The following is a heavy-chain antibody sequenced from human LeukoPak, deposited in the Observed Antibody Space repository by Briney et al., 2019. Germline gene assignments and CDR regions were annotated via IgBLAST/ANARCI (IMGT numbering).Heavy chain of an antibody. D-gene: IGHD5-18*01. CDR1: GGTFSSYA. CDR3: ARSWDTAMVSYFDY. CDR2: IIPIFGTA. Sequence: ASVKVSCKASGGTFSSYAISWVRQAPGQGLEWMGGIIPIFGTANYAQKFQGRVTITADGSTSTAYMELSSLRSEDTAVYYCARSWDTAMVSYFDYWGQGTLVTVSS. V-gene: IGHV1-69*13. J-gene: IGHJ4*02.